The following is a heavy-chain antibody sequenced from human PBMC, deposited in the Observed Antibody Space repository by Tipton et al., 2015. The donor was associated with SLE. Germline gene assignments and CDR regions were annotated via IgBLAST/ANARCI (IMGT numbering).Heavy chain of an antibody. CDR2: IYYSGSTNYSGST. CDR3: ARGGVLGFHPSAFDI. CDR1: GGSISSYY. D-gene: IGHD3-10*01. V-gene: IGHV4-59*01. J-gene: IGHJ3*02. Sequence: TLSLTCTVSGGSISSYYWSWIRQPPGKGLEWIGYIYYSGSTNYSGSTNYNPSLKSRVTISLDTSKNQFSLKLSSATAADTAVYYCARGGVLGFHPSAFDIWGQGTMVTVSS.